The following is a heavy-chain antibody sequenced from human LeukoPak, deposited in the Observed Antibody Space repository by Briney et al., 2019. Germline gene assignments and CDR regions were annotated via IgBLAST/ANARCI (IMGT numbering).Heavy chain of an antibody. Sequence: GGSLRLSCAAAGFTFSSHGIHWVRQAPGKGLEWVAFIRYDGNNEYYAASVKGRFTIYRDNSKNTLYLQMNSLRVDDTSVYYCARVMSRGVTSTPDYWGQGTLVTVSS. V-gene: IGHV3-30*02. D-gene: IGHD3-10*01. CDR3: ARVMSRGVTSTPDY. J-gene: IGHJ4*02. CDR1: GFTFSSHG. CDR2: IRYDGNNE.